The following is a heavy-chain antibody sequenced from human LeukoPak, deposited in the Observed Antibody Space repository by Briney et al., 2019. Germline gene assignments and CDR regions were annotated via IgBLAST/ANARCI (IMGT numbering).Heavy chain of an antibody. V-gene: IGHV3-33*05. CDR2: ILYDGSNK. CDR1: GFTFSSYG. D-gene: IGHD5-24*01. CDR3: ARDGGWLQLESHFDY. Sequence: GRSLRLSCTASGFTFSSYGMHWVRQAPGKGLEWVAVILYDGSNKYYSDSVKGRFTISRDDSKNTLYLQMNSLRDEDTAVYYCARDGGWLQLESHFDYWGQGTLVTVSS. J-gene: IGHJ4*02.